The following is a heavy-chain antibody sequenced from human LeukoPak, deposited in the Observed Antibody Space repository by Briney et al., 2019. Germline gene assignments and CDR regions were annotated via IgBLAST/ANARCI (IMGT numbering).Heavy chain of an antibody. Sequence: ASVKVSCKASGYTFTGYYMHWVRQAPGQGLEWMGWINPNSGGTNYAQKFQGRVTMTRDTSISTAYMELSRLRSDDTAVYYCARAEVQGSGSYYLLLEYWGQGTLVTVSS. J-gene: IGHJ4*02. CDR2: INPNSGGT. CDR1: GYTFTGYY. CDR3: ARAEVQGSGSYYLLLEY. V-gene: IGHV1-2*02. D-gene: IGHD1-26*01.